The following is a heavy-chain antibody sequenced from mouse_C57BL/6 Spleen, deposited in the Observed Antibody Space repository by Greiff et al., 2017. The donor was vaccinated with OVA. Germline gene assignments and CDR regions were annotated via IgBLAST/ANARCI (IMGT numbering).Heavy chain of an antibody. CDR3: ANLEDYAMDY. CDR1: GYAFSSSW. J-gene: IGHJ4*01. V-gene: IGHV1-82*01. CDR2: ISPGDGDT. Sequence: QVQLQHSGPELVKPGASVKISCKASGYAFSSSWMNWVKQRPGNGLEWIGRISPGDGDTNYNGKFKGKATLTADKSSSTAYMQLSSLTAEDSAVYFSANLEDYAMDYWGQGTSVTVSS.